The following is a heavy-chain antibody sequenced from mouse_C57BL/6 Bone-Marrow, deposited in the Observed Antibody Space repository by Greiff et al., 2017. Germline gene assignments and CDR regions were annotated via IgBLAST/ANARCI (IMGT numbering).Heavy chain of an antibody. CDR1: GFTFSDYG. D-gene: IGHD2-1*01. V-gene: IGHV5-15*01. CDR2: ISNLAYSI. Sequence: EVKLMESGGGLVQPGGSLKLSCAASGFTFSDYGMAWVRQAPRQGPEWVAFISNLAYSIYYADTVTGRFTISRENAKNTLYLELRSLRSEDTAMYYCARHEDYGTFAYWGQGTLVTVSA. J-gene: IGHJ3*01. CDR3: ARHEDYGTFAY.